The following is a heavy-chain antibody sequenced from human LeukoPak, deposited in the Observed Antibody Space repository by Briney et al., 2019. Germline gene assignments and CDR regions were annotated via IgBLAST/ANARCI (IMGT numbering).Heavy chain of an antibody. CDR2: ISSSSSYI. Sequence: KSGGSLRLSCAASGFTFSSYSMNWVRQAPGKGLEWVSSISSSSSYIYYADSVKGRFTISRDNAKNSLYLQMNSLRAEDTAVYYCARVRDGPRRGYYYYYMDVWGKGTTVTISS. D-gene: IGHD4-17*01. J-gene: IGHJ6*03. V-gene: IGHV3-21*01. CDR1: GFTFSSYS. CDR3: ARVRDGPRRGYYYYYMDV.